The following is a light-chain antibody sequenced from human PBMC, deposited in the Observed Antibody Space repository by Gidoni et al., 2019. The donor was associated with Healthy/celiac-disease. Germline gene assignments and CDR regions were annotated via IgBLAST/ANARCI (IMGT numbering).Light chain of an antibody. CDR2: AAS. CDR1: QGMSSW. Sequence: DTKMNQQPSSASASVGDRVTITCRVSQGMSSWLACYQQKPGKAPKLLIYAASSLQSGVPSGFRSSGSVADFTLTISSLQPEDFASYYCRQANSFPITFGQGTRLEIK. CDR3: RQANSFPIT. V-gene: IGKV1-12*01. J-gene: IGKJ5*01.